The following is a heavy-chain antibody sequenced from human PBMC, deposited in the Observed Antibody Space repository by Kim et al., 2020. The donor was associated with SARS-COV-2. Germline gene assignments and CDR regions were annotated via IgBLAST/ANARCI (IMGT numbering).Heavy chain of an antibody. D-gene: IGHD4-17*01. CDR1: GFTFSSYA. J-gene: IGHJ1*01. V-gene: IGHV3-30*04. CDR3: ARGADYGDYEHPMPLLTGAEYFQH. Sequence: GGSLRLSCAASGFTFSSYAMHWVRQAPGKGLEWVAVISYDGSNKYYADSVKGRFTISRDNSKNTLYLQMNSLRAEDTAVYYCARGADYGDYEHPMPLLTGAEYFQHWGQGTLVTVSS. CDR2: ISYDGSNK.